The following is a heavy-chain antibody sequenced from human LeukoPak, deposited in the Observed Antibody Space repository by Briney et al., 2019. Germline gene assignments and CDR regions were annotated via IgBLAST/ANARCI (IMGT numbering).Heavy chain of an antibody. CDR1: GYTFTSYY. V-gene: IGHV1-46*01. CDR2: INPSGGST. D-gene: IGHD6-13*01. Sequence: ASVKVSCKASGYTFTSYYMHWVRQAPGQGLEWMGIINPSGGSTSYAQKFQGRVTMTRDTSTSTVYMELSSLRSEDTAVYYCARVAHVMAAELFYYFDYWGQGTLVTVSS. CDR3: ARVAHVMAAELFYYFDY. J-gene: IGHJ4*02.